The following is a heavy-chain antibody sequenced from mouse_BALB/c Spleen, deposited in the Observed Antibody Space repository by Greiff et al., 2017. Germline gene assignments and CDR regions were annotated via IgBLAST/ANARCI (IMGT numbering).Heavy chain of an antibody. D-gene: IGHD3-2*01. CDR2: IYPGDGDT. J-gene: IGHJ3*01. V-gene: IGHV1-87*01. Sequence: VQLQQSGAELARPGASVKLSCKASGYTFTSYWMQWVKQRPGQGLEWIGAIYPGDGDTRYTQKFKGKATLTADKSSSTAYMQLSSLASEDSAVYYCARRDSSGSWFAYWGQGTLVTVSA. CDR3: ARRDSSGSWFAY. CDR1: GYTFTSYW.